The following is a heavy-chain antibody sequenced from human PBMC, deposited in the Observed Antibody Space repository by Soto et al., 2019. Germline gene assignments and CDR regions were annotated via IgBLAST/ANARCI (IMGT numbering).Heavy chain of an antibody. J-gene: IGHJ5*02. V-gene: IGHV4-34*01. CDR3: ATRITVFGLLIPPFDP. CDR1: GASFSGYY. Sequence: SETLSLACAVYGASFSGYYSSWVRHPPGEGLEWVGGIQQIGSTNFNPSLKRRVTISVDTSKNQFSLRLSSVTAADTAIYYCATRITVFGLLIPPFDPWGQGTQVTVSS. D-gene: IGHD3-3*01. CDR2: IQQIGST.